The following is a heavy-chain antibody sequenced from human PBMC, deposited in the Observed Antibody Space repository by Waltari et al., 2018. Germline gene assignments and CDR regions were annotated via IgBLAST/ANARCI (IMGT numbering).Heavy chain of an antibody. D-gene: IGHD3-22*01. CDR1: EFPFSSFG. Sequence: QVPLVEVWGDVVQAGRSLRLSCGYSEFPFSSFGVPWVRQAPGKGREWLAVISYNEKNIYYVDSVKGRFTISRDNSKKMFYLQMNSLRPEDTAVYYCARDYCDRTNCHGMDVWGQGTTVTVSS. V-gene: IGHV3-30*04. CDR2: ISYNEKNI. CDR3: ARDYCDRTNCHGMDV. J-gene: IGHJ6*02.